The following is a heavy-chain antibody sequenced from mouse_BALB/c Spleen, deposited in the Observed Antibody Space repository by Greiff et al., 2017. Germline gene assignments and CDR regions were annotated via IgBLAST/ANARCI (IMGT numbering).Heavy chain of an antibody. J-gene: IGHJ4*01. CDR1: GFTFSSYY. CDR2: INSNGGST. CDR3: ARNWEGYYAMDY. V-gene: IGHV5-6-2*01. D-gene: IGHD4-1*01. Sequence: DVMLVESGGGLVKLGGSLKLSCAASGFTFSSYYMSWVRQTPEKRLELVAAINSNGGSTYYPDTVKGRFTISRDNAKNTLYLQMSSLKSEDTALYYCARNWEGYYAMDYWGQGTSVTVSS.